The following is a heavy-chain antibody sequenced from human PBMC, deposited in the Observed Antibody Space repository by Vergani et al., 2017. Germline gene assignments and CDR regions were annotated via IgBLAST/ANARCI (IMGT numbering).Heavy chain of an antibody. J-gene: IGHJ3*02. CDR3: ARGMTTETTDLDGFDI. CDR2: INIGGRT. CDR1: EFTFSNYA. V-gene: IGHV3-23*05. Sequence: EVQLLESGGGLVQPGGSLRLTCAASEFTFSNYAMNWVRQAPGKGLEWVSTINIGGRTSYADSVKGRLTLTRDDSKNTLHLQMNSLRPEDTAVYYCARGMTTETTDLDGFDIWGQGTMVSVSS. D-gene: IGHD4-17*01.